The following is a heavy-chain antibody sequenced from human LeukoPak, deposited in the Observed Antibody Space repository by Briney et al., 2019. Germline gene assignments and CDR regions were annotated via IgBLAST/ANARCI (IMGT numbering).Heavy chain of an antibody. V-gene: IGHV4-59*01. CDR1: GGSITTYH. D-gene: IGHD6-6*01. Sequence: SETLSLTCTVSGGSITTYHWNWIRQPPGKGLEWIGYAYYRGGTKYSPSLKSRVSLSVDTSKNQVSLKLSSVTAADTAVYFCARSYGSYVLDYWGQGSQVIVSS. CDR3: ARSYGSYVLDY. J-gene: IGHJ4*02. CDR2: AYYRGGT.